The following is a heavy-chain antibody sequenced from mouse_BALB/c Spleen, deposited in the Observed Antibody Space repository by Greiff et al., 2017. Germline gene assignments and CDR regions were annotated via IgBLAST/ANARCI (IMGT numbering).Heavy chain of an antibody. Sequence: EVQLQESGPGLVKPSQSLSLTCTVTGHSITSDYAWNWIRQFPGNKLEWMGYISYSGSTSYNPSLKSRISITRDTSKNQFFLQLNSVTTEDTATYYCARRDDYDWYFDVWGAGTTVTVSS. J-gene: IGHJ1*01. CDR3: ARRDDYDWYFDV. V-gene: IGHV3-2*02. CDR2: ISYSGST. D-gene: IGHD2-4*01. CDR1: GHSITSDYA.